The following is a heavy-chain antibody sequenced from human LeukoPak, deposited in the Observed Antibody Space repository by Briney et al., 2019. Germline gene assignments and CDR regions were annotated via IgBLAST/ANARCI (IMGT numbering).Heavy chain of an antibody. Sequence: PSETLSLTCAVSGGSISSSNWWSWVRQPPGKGLEWIGEIYHSGSTNSNPSLKSRVTIAVDTSKNQFSLKLTSVTAADTAVYYCARGRGVQLRYFIYWGQGTLVTVSS. CDR3: ARGRGVQLRYFIY. CDR1: GGSISSSNW. V-gene: IGHV4-4*02. D-gene: IGHD1-1*01. CDR2: IYHSGST. J-gene: IGHJ4*02.